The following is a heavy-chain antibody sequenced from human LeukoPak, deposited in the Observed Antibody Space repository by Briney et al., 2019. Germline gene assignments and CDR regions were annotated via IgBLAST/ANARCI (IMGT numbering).Heavy chain of an antibody. D-gene: IGHD3-3*01. Sequence: GGTQRLSCAASGFTFSNHWMNWVRQVPGKGLVWVSRINTDGSSTTYADCVKGRFTISRDNSKNTLYLQMNSLRAEDTAVYYCARDGGYGMGVWGQGTTVTVSS. V-gene: IGHV3-74*01. CDR2: INTDGSST. CDR1: GFTFSNHW. CDR3: ARDGGYGMGV. J-gene: IGHJ6*02.